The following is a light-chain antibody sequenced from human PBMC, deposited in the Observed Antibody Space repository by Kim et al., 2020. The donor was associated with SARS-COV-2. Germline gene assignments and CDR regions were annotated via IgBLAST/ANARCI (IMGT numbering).Light chain of an antibody. CDR1: QNLVHTDENTY. J-gene: IGKJ1*01. Sequence: VLTQSPLSLPVTLGQSASISCRSSQNLVHTDENTYLIWFQQRPGQSPRRLIYTISNRDSGVPDRFSGSGSGTDFTLKITRMEAEDVGVYYCMQGTHWPWTFGQGTKVDIK. CDR2: TIS. CDR3: MQGTHWPWT. V-gene: IGKV2-30*02.